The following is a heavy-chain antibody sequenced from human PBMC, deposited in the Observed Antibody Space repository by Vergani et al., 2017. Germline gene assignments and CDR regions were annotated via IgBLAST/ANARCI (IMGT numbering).Heavy chain of an antibody. J-gene: IGHJ5*02. CDR2: INHSGST. Sequence: QVQLQQWGAGLLKPSETLSLTCAVYGGSFSGYYWSWIRQPPGKGLEWIGEINHSGSTNYNPSLKSRVTISVDTSKNQFSLKLSSVTAADTAVYYCARDQGEGIAAEAWFDPWGQGTLVTVSA. V-gene: IGHV4-34*01. D-gene: IGHD6-13*01. CDR1: GGSFSGYY. CDR3: ARDQGEGIAAEAWFDP.